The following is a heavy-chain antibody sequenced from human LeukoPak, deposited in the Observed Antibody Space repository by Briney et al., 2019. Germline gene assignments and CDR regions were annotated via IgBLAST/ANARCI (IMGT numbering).Heavy chain of an antibody. V-gene: IGHV3-33*01. CDR2: IWYDGSNK. Sequence: PGRSLRLSCAASGFTFSSYGMHWVRQAPGKGLEWVAVIWYDGSNKYYADSVKGRFTISRDNSKNTLYLQMNSLRAEDTAVYYCAREWERDTSNAFDIWGQGTMVTVSS. CDR3: AREWERDTSNAFDI. D-gene: IGHD1-26*01. J-gene: IGHJ3*02. CDR1: GFTFSSYG.